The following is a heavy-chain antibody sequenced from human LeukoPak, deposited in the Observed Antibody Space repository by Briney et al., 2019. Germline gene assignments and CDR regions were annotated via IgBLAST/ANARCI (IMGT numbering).Heavy chain of an antibody. Sequence: KASETLSLTCAVYGGSFSGYYWSWIRQPPGKGLEWIGEINHSGSTNYNPSLKSRVTISVDTSKNQFSLKLSSVTAADTAVYYCARGRRRKFDYWGQGTLVTVSS. J-gene: IGHJ4*02. CDR1: GGSFSGYY. CDR2: INHSGST. V-gene: IGHV4-34*01. CDR3: ARGRRRKFDY.